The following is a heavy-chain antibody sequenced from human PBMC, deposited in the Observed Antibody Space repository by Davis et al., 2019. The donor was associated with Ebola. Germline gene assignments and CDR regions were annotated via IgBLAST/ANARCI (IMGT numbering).Heavy chain of an antibody. V-gene: IGHV1-46*01. Sequence: SVKVSCKASGYTFTSYYMHWVRQAPGQGLEWMGIINPSGGSTSYAQKFQGRVTMTRDTSTSTVYMELSSLRSEDTAVYYCARERVRGVIRDYYYYGMDVWGKGTTVTVSS. D-gene: IGHD3-10*01. J-gene: IGHJ6*04. CDR3: ARERVRGVIRDYYYYGMDV. CDR1: GYTFTSYY. CDR2: INPSGGST.